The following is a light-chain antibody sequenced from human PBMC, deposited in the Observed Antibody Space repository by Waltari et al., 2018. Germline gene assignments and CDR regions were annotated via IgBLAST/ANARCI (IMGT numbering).Light chain of an antibody. V-gene: IGLV3-19*01. CDR1: SLRTYA. CDR2: SAD. J-gene: IGLJ2*01. CDR3: SSRDPTINAVV. Sequence: SSELTQDPAVSVALGQTVTITCQGDSLRTYAADWYQQRPGQAPILVLFSADDRPSGIPDRFSGSSSRDTASLTITDTQAEDEAAYYCSSRDPTINAVVFSGGTKLTVL.